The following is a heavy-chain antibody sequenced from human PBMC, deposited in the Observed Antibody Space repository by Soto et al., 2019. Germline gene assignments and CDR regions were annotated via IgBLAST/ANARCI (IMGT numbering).Heavy chain of an antibody. Sequence: EVQLLESGGGLVQPGGSLRLSCAASGFTFNNYAMTWVRQAPGKGREWVSAISGVGDTTSYADSVKGRFTVSRDGSKNTLYLQMSSMSAEDTALYYCAKGRGGSGSLTPRVDFWGQGTLVTVSS. J-gene: IGHJ4*02. CDR2: ISGVGDTT. V-gene: IGHV3-23*01. D-gene: IGHD3-10*01. CDR3: AKGRGGSGSLTPRVDF. CDR1: GFTFNNYA.